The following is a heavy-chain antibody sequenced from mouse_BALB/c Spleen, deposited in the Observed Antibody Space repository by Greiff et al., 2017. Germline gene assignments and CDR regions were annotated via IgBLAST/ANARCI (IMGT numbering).Heavy chain of an antibody. CDR1: GDSITSGY. Sequence: EVKLMESGPSLVKPSQTLSLTCSVTGDSITSGYWNWIRKFPGNKLEYMGYISYSGSTYYNPSLKSRISITRDTSKNQYYLQLNSVTTEDTATYYCARYYYGSQLAMDYWGQGTSVTVSS. CDR3: ARYYYGSQLAMDY. D-gene: IGHD1-1*01. J-gene: IGHJ4*01. CDR2: ISYSGST. V-gene: IGHV3-8*02.